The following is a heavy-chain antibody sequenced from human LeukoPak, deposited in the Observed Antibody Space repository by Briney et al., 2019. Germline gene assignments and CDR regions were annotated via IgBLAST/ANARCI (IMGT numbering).Heavy chain of an antibody. Sequence: GGSLRLSCAASGLTSSSYAMTWVRQAPGKVLEWVSIISGASGGSTYYADSVKGRFPISKDNSKETLYLQMKSLRAEDTALYYCASGGSSSWYPNFDYWGQGTLVTVSS. CDR1: GLTSSSYA. D-gene: IGHD6-13*01. CDR3: ASGGSSSWYPNFDY. V-gene: IGHV3-23*01. J-gene: IGHJ4*02. CDR2: ISGASGGST.